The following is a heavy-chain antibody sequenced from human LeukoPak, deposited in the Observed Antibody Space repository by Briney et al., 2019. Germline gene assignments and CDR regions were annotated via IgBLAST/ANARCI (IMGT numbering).Heavy chain of an antibody. CDR1: GYTFTSYG. J-gene: IGHJ4*02. D-gene: IGHD5-18*01. Sequence: PWASVKVSCKASGYTFTSYGISWVRQAPGQGLEWMGWISAYNGNTNYAQKLQGRVTMTTDTSTSTAYMELRSLRSDDTAVYYCARGRPKGTAMADFDYWGQETLVTVSS. CDR3: ARGRPKGTAMADFDY. CDR2: ISAYNGNT. V-gene: IGHV1-18*01.